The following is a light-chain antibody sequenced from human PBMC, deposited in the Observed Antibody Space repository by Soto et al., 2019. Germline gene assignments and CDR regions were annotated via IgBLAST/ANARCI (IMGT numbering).Light chain of an antibody. V-gene: IGLV1-47*02. CDR1: FSNIGSNY. Sequence: VLTHPPSASGTPGQGVTISCSGRFSNIGSNYVYCYQQLPGTAPKLLIFTNDQRTSGVPGRFSGSKSGTSASLAISGLRSEDEADYYCAVWDDSLRGWAFGGGTKVPVL. CDR3: AVWDDSLRGWA. CDR2: TND. J-gene: IGLJ3*02.